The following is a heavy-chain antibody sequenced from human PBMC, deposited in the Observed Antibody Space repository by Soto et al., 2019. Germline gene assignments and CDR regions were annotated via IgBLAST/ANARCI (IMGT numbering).Heavy chain of an antibody. Sequence: SVKVSCKASGGTFSSYAISWVRQAPGQGLEWMGGIIPIFGTANYAQKFQGRVTITADESTSTAYMELSSLRSEDTAVYYCARGPSDTAMVGGSAFDIWGQGTMVTVSS. CDR1: GGTFSSYA. J-gene: IGHJ3*02. D-gene: IGHD5-18*01. CDR3: ARGPSDTAMVGGSAFDI. V-gene: IGHV1-69*13. CDR2: IIPIFGTA.